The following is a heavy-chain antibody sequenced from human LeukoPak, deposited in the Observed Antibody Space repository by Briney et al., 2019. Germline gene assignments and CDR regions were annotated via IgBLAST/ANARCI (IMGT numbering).Heavy chain of an antibody. CDR3: ATVAVIRGVTYFDY. J-gene: IGHJ4*02. CDR2: IYYSGST. CDR1: GGSVRSGDYY. V-gene: IGHV4-61*08. D-gene: IGHD3-10*01. Sequence: SETLSLTCTVSGGSVRSGDYYWSWIRRHPGKDLEWIGYIYYSGSTDYNPSLKSRVTISVDTSKNQFSLKLRSVTAADTAVYYCATVAVIRGVTYFDYWGQGTLVTVSS.